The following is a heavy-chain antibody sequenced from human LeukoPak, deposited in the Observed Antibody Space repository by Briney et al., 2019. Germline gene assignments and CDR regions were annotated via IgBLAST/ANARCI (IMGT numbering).Heavy chain of an antibody. CDR2: IYYSRST. D-gene: IGHD3-10*01. V-gene: IGHV4-39*01. J-gene: IGHJ4*02. CDR1: GGSVSRSPYY. CDR3: ARHGRSMGGEELLPFDY. Sequence: SETQSLTCTVSGGSVSRSPYYWGWIRQPPGKGLEWIGNIYYSRSTYYNPSLKSRVTISVDTSKNRFSLKLSSVTAADTAVYCCARHGRSMGGEELLPFDYWGQGTLVTVSS.